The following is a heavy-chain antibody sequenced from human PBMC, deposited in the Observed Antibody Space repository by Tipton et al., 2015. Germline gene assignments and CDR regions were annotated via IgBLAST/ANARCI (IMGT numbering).Heavy chain of an antibody. CDR1: GYTFRNYG. CDR2: ISGYKGHT. Sequence: QVQLVQSGAEVKKPGASLKVSCKSSGYTFRNYGIGWGRKAPGQGLEWMGWISGYKGHTNYAQKLHGRVTMTTDTSTRTAYMELRTLRSADTAVYFCARDRVGVAGVDFDYWGQGTLVSASS. J-gene: IGHJ4*01. V-gene: IGHV1-18*01. D-gene: IGHD6-19*01. CDR3: ARDRVGVAGVDFDY.